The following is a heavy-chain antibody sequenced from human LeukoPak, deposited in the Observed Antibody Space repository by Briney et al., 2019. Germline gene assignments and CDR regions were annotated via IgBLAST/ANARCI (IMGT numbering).Heavy chain of an antibody. CDR2: ISSSSSYI. Sequence: PGGSLRLSCATSGFTLSSYTMNWVRQAPGKGLEWVSAISSSSSYIYYADSVKGRFTISRDNAKNSLYLQMNSLRAEDTAVYYCARGADNSGSFVILDYWGQGTLVTVSS. J-gene: IGHJ4*02. V-gene: IGHV3-21*06. CDR1: GFTLSSYT. CDR3: ARGADNSGSFVILDY. D-gene: IGHD3-10*01.